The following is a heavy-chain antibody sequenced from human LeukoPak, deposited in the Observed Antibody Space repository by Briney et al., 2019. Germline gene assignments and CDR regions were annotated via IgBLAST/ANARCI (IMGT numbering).Heavy chain of an antibody. J-gene: IGHJ3*02. V-gene: IGHV3-48*03. CDR1: GFIFSSYE. CDR2: ISSSGSTK. D-gene: IGHD3-16*01. CDR3: ARDSSEEWGEISDAFDI. Sequence: GGSLRLSCEASGFIFSSYEMNWVRQAPGKGLEWVSYISSSGSTKYYADSVKGRFTISRDNSKNTLYLQMNSLRAEDTAVYYCARDSSEEWGEISDAFDIWGQGTMVTVSS.